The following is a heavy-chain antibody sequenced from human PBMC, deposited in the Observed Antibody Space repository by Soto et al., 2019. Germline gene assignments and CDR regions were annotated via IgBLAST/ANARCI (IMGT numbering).Heavy chain of an antibody. D-gene: IGHD6-13*01. J-gene: IGHJ4*02. V-gene: IGHV1-69*13. CDR1: GGTFSSYR. CDR3: ARDSGAKLSSS. Sequence: SVKVSCKSSGGTFSSYRINWVRQAPGQGLEWVGGIVPIYRTADYAQKFQGRVTITADESARTAYMELRSLKSQDTAVYYCARDSGAKLSSSWGRGTLVTVSS. CDR2: IVPIYRTA.